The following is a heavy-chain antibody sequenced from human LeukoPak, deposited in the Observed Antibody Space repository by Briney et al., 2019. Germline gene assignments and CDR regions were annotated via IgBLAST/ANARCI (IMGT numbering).Heavy chain of an antibody. J-gene: IGHJ6*03. CDR1: GGSISSGGYY. D-gene: IGHD2-2*01. V-gene: IGHV4-30-2*01. CDR2: IYHSGST. CDR3: ARGVVVVPRGVRGYYYYMDV. Sequence: PSETLSLTCTVSGGSISSGGYYWSWIRQPPGKGLEWIGYIYHSGSTYYNPSLKSRVTISVDRSKNQFSLKLSSVTAADTAVYYCARGVVVVPRGVRGYYYYMDVWGKGTTVTVSS.